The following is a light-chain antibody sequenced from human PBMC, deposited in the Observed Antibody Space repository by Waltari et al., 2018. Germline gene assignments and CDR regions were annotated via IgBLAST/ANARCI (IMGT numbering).Light chain of an antibody. CDR2: DAS. CDR1: QSVSRT. V-gene: IGKV3-20*01. Sequence: EIVLTQSPGTLSLSPGERATLSCRASQSVSRTLAWYQQKPGQAPRLLIYDASTRATGIADRFSGGGYGTDFSLTISRLEPGDFAVYYCQKYGRLPATFGQGTKVEIK. CDR3: QKYGRLPAT. J-gene: IGKJ1*01.